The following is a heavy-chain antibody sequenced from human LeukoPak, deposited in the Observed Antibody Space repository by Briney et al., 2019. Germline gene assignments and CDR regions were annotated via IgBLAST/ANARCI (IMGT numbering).Heavy chain of an antibody. CDR2: IYTSGST. Sequence: PSETLSLTCTVSGGSITRGSYYWSWIRQPAGKGLEWIGRIYTSGSTNYNPSLKSRVTISVDTSKNQFSLKLSSVTAADTAVYYCARGSGWYAFDIWGQGIMVTVSS. CDR1: GGSITRGSYY. V-gene: IGHV4-61*02. CDR3: ARGSGWYAFDI. J-gene: IGHJ3*02. D-gene: IGHD6-19*01.